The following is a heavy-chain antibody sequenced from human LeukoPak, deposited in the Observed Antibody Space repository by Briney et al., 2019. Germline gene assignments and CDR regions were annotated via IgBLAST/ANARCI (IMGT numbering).Heavy chain of an antibody. J-gene: IGHJ6*03. Sequence: QAGGSLRLSCAASGFTVSSNYMSWVCQAPGKGLEWVSVIYSGGSTYYADSVKGRFTISRDNSKNTLYLQMNSLRAEDTAVYYCARVTGKWELDYYYYYYMDVWGKGTTVTISS. CDR2: IYSGGST. D-gene: IGHD1-26*01. V-gene: IGHV3-66*01. CDR3: ARVTGKWELDYYYYYYMDV. CDR1: GFTVSSNY.